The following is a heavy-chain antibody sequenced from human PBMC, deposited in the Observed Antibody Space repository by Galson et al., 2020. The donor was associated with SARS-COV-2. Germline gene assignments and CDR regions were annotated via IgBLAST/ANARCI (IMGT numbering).Heavy chain of an antibody. CDR2: ISSRSNYI. CDR1: GFIFSSYS. J-gene: IGHJ6*02. V-gene: IGHV3-21*01. CDR3: ARPSHYDSSSYNYHYYPMDV. Sequence: GESLKISCAASGFIFSSYSINWVRQAPGKGLEWVSSISSRSNYIYYADSVKGRFTISRDDARNSEFLQMNSLRAEDTAVYYCARPSHYDSSSYNYHYYPMDVWGQGTTVTVSS. D-gene: IGHD3-22*01.